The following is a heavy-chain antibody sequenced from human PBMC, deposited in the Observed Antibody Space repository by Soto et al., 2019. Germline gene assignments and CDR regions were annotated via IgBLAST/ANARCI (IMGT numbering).Heavy chain of an antibody. CDR1: GGTFSSYA. Sequence: QVQLVQSGAEVKKPGSSVKVSCKASGGTFSSYAISWVRQAPGQGLEWMGGIIPIFGTANYAQKFQGRVTITADESTSTAYMELSSLRSEDTAVYYCAGLDYDYVWGSYRYTAEIDHWGQGTLVTVSS. J-gene: IGHJ4*02. V-gene: IGHV1-69*01. D-gene: IGHD3-16*02. CDR3: AGLDYDYVWGSYRYTAEIDH. CDR2: IIPIFGTA.